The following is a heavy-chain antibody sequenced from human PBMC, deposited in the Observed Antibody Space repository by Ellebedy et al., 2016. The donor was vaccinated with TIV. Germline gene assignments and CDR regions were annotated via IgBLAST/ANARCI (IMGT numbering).Heavy chain of an antibody. D-gene: IGHD3-16*02. CDR3: ARGHDYIWGSYRLPDY. V-gene: IGHV1-18*01. Sequence: ASVKVSCKASGYTLSKFGIYWVRQAPGQGLEWMGWISAYNGNTNYAQKFQGRVTMTTDTSTSTAYMELSSLRSDDTAVYYCARGHDYIWGSYRLPDYWGQGTLVTVSS. J-gene: IGHJ4*02. CDR2: ISAYNGNT. CDR1: GYTLSKFG.